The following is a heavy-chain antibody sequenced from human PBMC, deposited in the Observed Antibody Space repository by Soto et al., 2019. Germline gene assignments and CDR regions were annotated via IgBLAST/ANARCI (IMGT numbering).Heavy chain of an antibody. CDR3: ARGRGVVTIFGVVTPAGYGMDV. CDR2: INPNSGGT. D-gene: IGHD3-3*01. Sequence: ASVKVSCKASGYTFTGYYMHWVRQAPGQGLEWMGWINPNSGGTNYAQKFQGGVTMTRDTSISIAYMELSRLRSDDTAVYYCARGRGVVTIFGVVTPAGYGMDVWGQGTTVTVSS. J-gene: IGHJ6*02. V-gene: IGHV1-2*02. CDR1: GYTFTGYY.